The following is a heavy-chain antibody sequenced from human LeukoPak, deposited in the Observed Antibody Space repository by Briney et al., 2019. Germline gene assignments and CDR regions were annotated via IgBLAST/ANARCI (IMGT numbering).Heavy chain of an antibody. D-gene: IGHD6-19*01. CDR3: AGGSSGWYVYFDY. V-gene: IGHV1-2*02. Sequence: GASVKVSCKASGYTFTGYYMHWVRQAPGQGLEWMGWINPNSGGTNYAQKFQGRVTMTRDTSISTAYMKLSRLRSDDTAVYYCAGGSSGWYVYFDYWGQGTLVTVSS. J-gene: IGHJ4*02. CDR2: INPNSGGT. CDR1: GYTFTGYY.